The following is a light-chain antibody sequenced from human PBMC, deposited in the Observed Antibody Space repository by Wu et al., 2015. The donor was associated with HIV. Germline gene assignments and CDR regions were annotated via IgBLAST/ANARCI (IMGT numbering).Light chain of an antibody. V-gene: IGKV1D-13*01. Sequence: AIQLTQSPSSLSASVGDRVTITCRASQDIVTALAWYQQKPGKPPKLLIYDASSLKSGVPSRFSGSGSGTEFSLTISSLQPEDFATYYCQLFNDYLWTFGQGTKVEIK. CDR1: QDIVTA. CDR2: DAS. J-gene: IGKJ1*01. CDR3: QLFNDYLWT.